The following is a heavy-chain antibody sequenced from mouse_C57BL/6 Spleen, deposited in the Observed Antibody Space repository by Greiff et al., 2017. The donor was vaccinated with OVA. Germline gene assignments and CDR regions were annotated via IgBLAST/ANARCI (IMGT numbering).Heavy chain of an antibody. Sequence: DVMLVESGGGLVKPGGSLKLSCAASGFTFSSYAMSWVRQTPEKRLEWVATISDGGSYTYYPDNVKGRFTISRDNAKNNLYLQMSHLKSEDTAMYYCARAIIYYGNYGFDYWGQGTTLTVSS. CDR1: GFTFSSYA. J-gene: IGHJ2*01. CDR3: ARAIIYYGNYGFDY. CDR2: ISDGGSYT. V-gene: IGHV5-4*03. D-gene: IGHD2-1*01.